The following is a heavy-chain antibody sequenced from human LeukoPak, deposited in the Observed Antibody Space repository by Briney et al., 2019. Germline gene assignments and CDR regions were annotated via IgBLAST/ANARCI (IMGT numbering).Heavy chain of an antibody. V-gene: IGHV4/OR15-8*02. Sequence: SETLSLTCGVSGGSISGTNWWSWVRQPPGQGLEWIGEISLAGQTNYNPSLNGRVTMSLDKSSNQLSLHLTSVTAADTATYFCSRESGPFCPCGYWGRGTLVSVSS. CDR2: ISLAGQT. CDR3: SRESGPFCPCGY. D-gene: IGHD1-26*01. CDR1: GGSISGTNW. J-gene: IGHJ4*02.